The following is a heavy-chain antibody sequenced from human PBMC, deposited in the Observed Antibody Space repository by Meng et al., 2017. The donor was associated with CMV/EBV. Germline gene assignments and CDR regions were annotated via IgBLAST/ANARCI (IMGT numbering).Heavy chain of an antibody. Sequence: ASVKVSCKASGYTFTSYYMHWVRQAPGQGLEWMGIINPSGGSTSYAQKFQGRVTMTRDTSTSTVYMELSSLRSEDTAVYYCAREGAYYYDSSGYGDAFDIWDQGTMVTVSS. CDR2: INPSGGST. CDR1: GYTFTSYY. V-gene: IGHV1-46*01. J-gene: IGHJ3*02. CDR3: AREGAYYYDSSGYGDAFDI. D-gene: IGHD3-22*01.